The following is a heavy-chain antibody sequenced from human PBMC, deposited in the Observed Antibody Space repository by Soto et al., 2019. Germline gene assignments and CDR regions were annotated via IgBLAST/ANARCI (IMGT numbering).Heavy chain of an antibody. CDR3: ASTGVRYYYMDV. V-gene: IGHV1-46*03. J-gene: IGHJ6*03. Sequence: ASVKVSCKASGYTFTSYYMHWVRQAPGQGLEWMGIINPSGGSTSYAQKFQGRVTMTRDTSTSTVYMELSSLRSEDTAVYYCASTGVRYYYMDVWGKGTTVTVSS. D-gene: IGHD2-8*01. CDR1: GYTFTSYY. CDR2: INPSGGST.